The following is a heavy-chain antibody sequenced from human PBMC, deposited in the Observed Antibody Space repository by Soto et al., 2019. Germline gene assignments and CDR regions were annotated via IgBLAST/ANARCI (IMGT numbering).Heavy chain of an antibody. CDR3: ARGYDYVWGSYRPARLDY. J-gene: IGHJ4*02. V-gene: IGHV4-34*01. D-gene: IGHD3-16*02. Sequence: PSETLSLTCAVYGGSFSGYYWSWIRQPPGKGLEWIGEINHSGSTNYNPSPKSRVTISVDTPKNQFSLKLSSVTAADTAVYYCARGYDYVWGSYRPARLDYWGQGTLVTV. CDR2: INHSGST. CDR1: GGSFSGYY.